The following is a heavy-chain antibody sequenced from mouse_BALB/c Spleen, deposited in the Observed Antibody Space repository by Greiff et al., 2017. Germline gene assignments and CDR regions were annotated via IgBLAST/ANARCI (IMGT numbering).Heavy chain of an antibody. CDR1: GFTFSSFG. J-gene: IGHJ3*01. V-gene: IGHV5-17*02. CDR2: ISRGSSTI. Sequence: EVHLVESGGGLVQPGGSRKLSCAASGFTFSSFGMHWVRQAPEKGLEWVAYISRGSSTIYYADTVKGRFTISRDNPKNTLFLQMTSLRSEDTAMYYCASWAYWGQGTLVTVSA. CDR3: ASWAY.